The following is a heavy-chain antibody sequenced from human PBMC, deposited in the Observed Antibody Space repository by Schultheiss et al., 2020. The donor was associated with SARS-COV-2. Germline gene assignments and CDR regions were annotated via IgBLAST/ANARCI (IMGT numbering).Heavy chain of an antibody. CDR1: GFTVSSNY. Sequence: GGSLRLSCAASGFTVSSNYMSWVRQAPGKGLEWVSSISSGSSYIYYADSVKGRFTISRDNAKNSLYLQMNSLRAEDTAVYYCARVTSGSSSADYWGQGTLVTVSS. D-gene: IGHD1-26*01. CDR2: ISSGSSYI. CDR3: ARVTSGSSSADY. V-gene: IGHV3-21*01. J-gene: IGHJ4*02.